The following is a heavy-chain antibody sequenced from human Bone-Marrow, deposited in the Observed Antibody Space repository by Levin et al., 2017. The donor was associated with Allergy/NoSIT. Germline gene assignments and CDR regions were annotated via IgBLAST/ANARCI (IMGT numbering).Heavy chain of an antibody. CDR2: ISGSGGST. Sequence: PGGSLRLSCAASGFTFSSYAMSWVRQAPGKGLEWVSAISGSGGSTYYADSVKGRFTISRDNSKNTLYLQMNRLRAEDTAVYYCAKFGHELLWFREPSEPFDYWGQGTLVTVSS. J-gene: IGHJ4*02. V-gene: IGHV3-23*01. D-gene: IGHD3-10*01. CDR1: GFTFSSYA. CDR3: AKFGHELLWFREPSEPFDY.